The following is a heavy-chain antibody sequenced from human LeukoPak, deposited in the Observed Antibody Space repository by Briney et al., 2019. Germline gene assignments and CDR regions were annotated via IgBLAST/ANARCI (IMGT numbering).Heavy chain of an antibody. CDR1: GGSFSGYY. Sequence: SATLSLTCAVYGGSFSGYYWSWIRQPPGKGLEWIGEINHSGSTNYNPSLKSRVTISVDTSKNQFSLKLSSVTAADTAVYYCARGQGSGWYDFDYWGQGTLVTVSS. V-gene: IGHV4-34*01. CDR2: INHSGST. D-gene: IGHD6-19*01. CDR3: ARGQGSGWYDFDY. J-gene: IGHJ4*02.